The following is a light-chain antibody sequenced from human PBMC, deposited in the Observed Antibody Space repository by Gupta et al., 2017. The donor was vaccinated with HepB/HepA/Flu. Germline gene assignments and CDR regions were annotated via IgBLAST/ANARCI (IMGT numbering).Light chain of an antibody. CDR1: QSVIYSSNQKNY. CDR3: QQDYGTPFT. Sequence: DIVMTQSPDSLALSLGERATINCKSSQSVIYSSNQKNYLAWYQQKAGQPPKLLVYWASTRESGVPDRFSGSGSGTDFTLTISSLQAEDVAVYFCQQDYGTPFTFGGGTKVEI. V-gene: IGKV4-1*01. J-gene: IGKJ4*01. CDR2: WAS.